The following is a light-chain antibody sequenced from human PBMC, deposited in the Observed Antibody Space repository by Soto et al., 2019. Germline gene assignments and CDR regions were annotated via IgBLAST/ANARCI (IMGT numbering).Light chain of an antibody. CDR2: DAS. V-gene: IGKV3-11*01. CDR3: QQRSNWPT. Sequence: EIVLTQSPATRSWSPGERSTLSCRASQSVSSYLAWYQQKPGQAPRLLIYDASNRATGIPARFSGSGSGTDFTLTISSLEPEDFAVYYCQQRSNWPTLGQGTKVDIK. J-gene: IGKJ1*01. CDR1: QSVSSY.